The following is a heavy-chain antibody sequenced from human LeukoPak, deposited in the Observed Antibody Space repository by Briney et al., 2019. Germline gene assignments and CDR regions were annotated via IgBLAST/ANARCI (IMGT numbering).Heavy chain of an antibody. CDR1: GITLSNYG. CDR3: ARIVRFGEWGLDY. J-gene: IGHJ4*02. V-gene: IGHV4-34*01. Sequence: GSLRLSCAVSGITLSNYGMTWVRQAPGKGLEWIGEINHSGSTNYNPSLKSRVTISVDTSKNQFSLKLSSVTAADTAVYYCARIVRFGEWGLDYWGQGTLVTVSS. D-gene: IGHD3-10*01. CDR2: INHSGST.